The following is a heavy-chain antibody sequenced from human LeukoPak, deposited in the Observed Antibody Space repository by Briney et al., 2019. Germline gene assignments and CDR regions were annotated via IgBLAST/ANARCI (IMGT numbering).Heavy chain of an antibody. Sequence: GGSLRLSCAASGFTFSSYAMSWVRQAPGKGLEWVANIKQDESEKYYVDFVKGRFTISRDNAENSVYLQMNSLRAEDTAVYYCGRSMDLWGQGTTVTVSS. V-gene: IGHV3-7*03. CDR1: GFTFSSYA. J-gene: IGHJ6*02. CDR3: GRSMDL. CDR2: IKQDESEK.